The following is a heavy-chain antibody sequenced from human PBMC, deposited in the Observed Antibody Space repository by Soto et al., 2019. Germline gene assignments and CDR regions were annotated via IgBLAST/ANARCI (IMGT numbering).Heavy chain of an antibody. Sequence: QMQLVQSGAEVKKPGASVKVSCKASGYTFTSYQMHWVRQAPGQGLEWMGISNPSGGRITYAPRFHGRVMMTRDSSTNTVYMELRSLRSEDTAVYYCARDGPPTTTGVGPSYTRDVWGQGTTVTVS. D-gene: IGHD3-3*01. CDR3: ARDGPPTTTGVGPSYTRDV. CDR2: SNPSGGRI. CDR1: GYTFTSYQ. V-gene: IGHV1-46*01. J-gene: IGHJ6*02.